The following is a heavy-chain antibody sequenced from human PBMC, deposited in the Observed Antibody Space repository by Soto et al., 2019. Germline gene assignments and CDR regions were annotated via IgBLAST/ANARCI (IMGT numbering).Heavy chain of an antibody. Sequence: KPSETLSLTCSVSGGSMRRYYWNWLRQPAGKGLEWIGRIYSRGDTNYNPSVKSRVTMSVDTSKNEFSLRLNSVTAADTAVYYCAGIGEDVYYGMDVWGQGTTVTVSS. J-gene: IGHJ6*02. CDR2: IYSRGDT. D-gene: IGHD2-21*01. CDR1: GGSMRRYY. V-gene: IGHV4-4*07. CDR3: AGIGEDVYYGMDV.